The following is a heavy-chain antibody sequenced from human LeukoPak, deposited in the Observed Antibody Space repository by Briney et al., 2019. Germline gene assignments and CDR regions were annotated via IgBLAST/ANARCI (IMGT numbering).Heavy chain of an antibody. J-gene: IGHJ4*02. CDR1: GGSFSGYY. CDR3: ARGTPLGYCSSTSCYRRSYYFDY. V-gene: IGHV4-34*01. Sequence: SETLSLTCAVYGGSFSGYYWSWIRQPPGKGLEWIGEINHSGSTNYNPSLKSRVTISVDTSKNQFSLKLSSVTAADTAVYYCARGTPLGYCSSTSCYRRSYYFDYWGQGTLVTVS. D-gene: IGHD2-2*01. CDR2: INHSGST.